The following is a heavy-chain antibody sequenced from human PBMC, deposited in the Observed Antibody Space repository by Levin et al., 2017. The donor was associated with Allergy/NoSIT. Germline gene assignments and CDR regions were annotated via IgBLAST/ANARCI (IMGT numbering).Heavy chain of an antibody. Sequence: GGSLRLSCAASRFDFSDYYMTWIRQAPGKGLEWVAHISNRAGVAYYAESVKGRFTISRDNFKESLYLQMNSLRVEDTAVYYCAGGGDPHPIYHPYNCFDPWGQGTLVTVSS. CDR1: RFDFSDYY. CDR3: AGGGDPHPIYHPYNCFDP. D-gene: IGHD2-21*02. CDR2: ISNRAGVA. J-gene: IGHJ5*02. V-gene: IGHV3-11*01.